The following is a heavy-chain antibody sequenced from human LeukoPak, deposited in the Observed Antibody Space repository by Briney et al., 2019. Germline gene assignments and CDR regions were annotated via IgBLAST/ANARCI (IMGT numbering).Heavy chain of an antibody. J-gene: IGHJ4*02. V-gene: IGHV3-23*01. D-gene: IGHD4-23*01. CDR1: GFTFSSYA. Sequence: GGSLRLSCAASGFTFSSYAMSWVRQAPGKGLECVSVISGSGDTTYSADSVKGRFTISRDNSKNTLYLQMNSLRTEDTAAYYCAKERGNNGGNTNGYFDYWGQGTLVTVSS. CDR2: ISGSGDTT. CDR3: AKERGNNGGNTNGYFDY.